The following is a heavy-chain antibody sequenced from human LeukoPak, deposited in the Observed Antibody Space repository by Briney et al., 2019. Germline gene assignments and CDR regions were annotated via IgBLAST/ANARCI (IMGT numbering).Heavy chain of an antibody. CDR2: IIPIFGTA. CDR3: ARAPLYSSPPYYYYYGMDV. CDR1: GGTFSSYA. V-gene: IGHV1-69*13. D-gene: IGHD6-13*01. Sequence: ASVKVSCKASGGTFSSYAISWVRQAPGQGLEWMGGIIPIFGTANYAQKFQGRVTITADESTSTAYMELSSLRSEDTAVYYCARAPLYSSPPYYYYYGMDVWGQGTTVTVSS. J-gene: IGHJ6*02.